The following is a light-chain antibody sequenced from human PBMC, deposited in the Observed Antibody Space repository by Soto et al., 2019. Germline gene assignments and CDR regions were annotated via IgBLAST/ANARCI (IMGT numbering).Light chain of an antibody. CDR3: QQYSNWPET. CDR1: QSVSSN. CDR2: DAS. J-gene: IGKJ1*01. V-gene: IGKV3-15*01. Sequence: EIVMTQSPATLSVSPGERATLSRRASQSVSSNLAWYQQKVGQAPRLLIYDASTRATGVPARFSGSGSGTEFTLTISSLQSEDFAVYYCQQYSNWPETFGQGTKVDIK.